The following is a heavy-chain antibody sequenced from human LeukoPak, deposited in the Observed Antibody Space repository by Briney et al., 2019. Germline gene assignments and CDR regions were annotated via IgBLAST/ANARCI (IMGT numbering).Heavy chain of an antibody. CDR3: ARKYSSGWYRGNYFDY. V-gene: IGHV4-4*02. D-gene: IGHD6-19*01. CDR2: NYHSGST. Sequence: SGTLSLTCAVSGGSISSSNWWSWVRPPPGKGPEWIGENYHSGSTNYNPSLKSRVTISVDKSKNQLSLKLSSVTAADTAVYYCARKYSSGWYRGNYFDYWGQGTLVTVSS. J-gene: IGHJ4*02. CDR1: GGSISSSNW.